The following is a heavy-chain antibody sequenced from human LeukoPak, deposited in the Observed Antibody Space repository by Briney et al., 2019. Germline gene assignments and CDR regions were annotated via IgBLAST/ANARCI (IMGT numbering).Heavy chain of an antibody. J-gene: IGHJ6*03. D-gene: IGHD2-15*01. CDR2: IYYSGST. CDR1: GGSNSSYY. CDR3: ARSVEGYCRGGSCYSYSYYMDV. Sequence: PSETLSLTCTVSGGSNSSYYWSWIRQPPGKGLEWIGYIYYSGSTNYNPSLKSRVTISVDTSKNQFSLKLSSVTAADTAVYYCARSVEGYCRGGSCYSYSYYMDVWGKGTTVTVSS. V-gene: IGHV4-59*01.